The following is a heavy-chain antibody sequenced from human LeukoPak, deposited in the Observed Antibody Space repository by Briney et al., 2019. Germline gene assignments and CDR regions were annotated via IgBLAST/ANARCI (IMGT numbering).Heavy chain of an antibody. Sequence: SETLSLTCTVSGGSIISYYWSCIRQPPGQGLEWIGWIYYSGSTNYDPSLKSRVTISVDTSKNQFSLKLRSVAAAATAVYYCARGSAGFFHYMDVWGKGTTVTVSS. CDR1: GGSIISYY. CDR3: ARGSAGFFHYMDV. J-gene: IGHJ6*03. D-gene: IGHD3-10*01. V-gene: IGHV4-59*01. CDR2: IYYSGST.